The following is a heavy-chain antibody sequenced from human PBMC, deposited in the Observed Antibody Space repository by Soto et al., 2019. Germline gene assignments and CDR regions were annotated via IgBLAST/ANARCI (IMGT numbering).Heavy chain of an antibody. V-gene: IGHV1-69*06. Sequence: SVKVSCKASGGTFSSYAISWVRQAPGQGLEWMGGIIPIFGTANYAQKFQGRVTITADKSTSTAYMEPSSLRSEDTAVYYCARDRGYSYGYHYWGQGTLVTVSS. CDR3: ARDRGYSYGYHY. D-gene: IGHD5-18*01. CDR1: GGTFSSYA. CDR2: IIPIFGTA. J-gene: IGHJ4*02.